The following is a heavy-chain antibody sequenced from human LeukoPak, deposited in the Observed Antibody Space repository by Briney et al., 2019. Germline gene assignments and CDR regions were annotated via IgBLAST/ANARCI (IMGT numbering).Heavy chain of an antibody. CDR3: VKESGFMVAPNSAFHI. CDR1: GFTFNSYP. D-gene: IGHD4/OR15-4a*01. Sequence: GGSLRLSCSASGFTFNSYPVHWVRQAPGKGLEYVSGISRNGGSTYYADSVKGRFTISRDNSKNTLYLQMSSLRAEDTAVYYCVKESGFMVAPNSAFHIWGQGTMVTVSS. J-gene: IGHJ3*02. V-gene: IGHV3-64D*06. CDR2: ISRNGGST.